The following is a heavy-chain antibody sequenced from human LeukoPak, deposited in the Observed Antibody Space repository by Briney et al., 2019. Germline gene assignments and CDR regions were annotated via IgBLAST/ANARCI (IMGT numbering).Heavy chain of an antibody. CDR1: GYTFTSYD. V-gene: IGHV1-8*03. CDR3: ARYSGSYYYFDY. CDR2: MNPNSGNT. Sequence: ASVKVSCKASGYTFTSYDINWVRQATGQGLEWMGWMNPNSGNTGYAQKFQGRVTITRNTSISTAYMELSSLRSEDTAVYYCARYSGSYYYFDYCGQGTLVTVSS. D-gene: IGHD1-26*01. J-gene: IGHJ4*02.